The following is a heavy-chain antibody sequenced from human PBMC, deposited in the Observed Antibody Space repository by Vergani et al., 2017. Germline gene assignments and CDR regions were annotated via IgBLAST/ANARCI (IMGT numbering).Heavy chain of an antibody. Sequence: QVQLQESGPGLVKPSQTLSLTCTVSGGSISSGSYYWSWIRQPAGKGLEWIGRIYTSGSTNYNPSPKSRVTISVDTSKNQFSLKLSSVTAADTAVYYCASGYSSSWYVYWGQGTLVTVSS. CDR3: ASGYSSSWYVY. J-gene: IGHJ4*02. D-gene: IGHD6-13*01. CDR2: IYTSGST. V-gene: IGHV4-61*02. CDR1: GGSISSGSYY.